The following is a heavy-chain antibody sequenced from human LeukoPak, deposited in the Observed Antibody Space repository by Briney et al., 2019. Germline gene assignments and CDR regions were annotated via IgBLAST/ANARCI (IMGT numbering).Heavy chain of an antibody. CDR2: IYHSGST. Sequence: PSETLSLTGAVSGYSISSGYYWGWIRPPPGKGLEWIGSIYHSGSTYYNPSLKSRVTISVDTPKNQFSLKLSSVTAADPAVYYCARGRPGLRYFDWLAAGYYFDYWGQGTLVTVSS. CDR1: GYSISSGYY. CDR3: ARGRPGLRYFDWLAAGYYFDY. J-gene: IGHJ4*02. V-gene: IGHV4-38-2*01. D-gene: IGHD3-9*01.